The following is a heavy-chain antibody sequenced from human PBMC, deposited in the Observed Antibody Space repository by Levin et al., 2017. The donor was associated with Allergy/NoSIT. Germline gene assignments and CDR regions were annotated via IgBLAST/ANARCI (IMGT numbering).Heavy chain of an antibody. J-gene: IGHJ6*02. CDR1: GYTFTDYF. Sequence: ASVKVSCKASGYTFTDYFIHWVRQAPGQGLEWMGWINPYTGATDYAQKFQGRVTMTRDTSLSTAYMELSRVKSDDTAVYYCARQSGYDENYFYYYHMDVWGQGTTVTVSS. CDR2: INPYTGAT. V-gene: IGHV1-2*02. CDR3: ARQSGYDENYFYYYHMDV. D-gene: IGHD5-12*01.